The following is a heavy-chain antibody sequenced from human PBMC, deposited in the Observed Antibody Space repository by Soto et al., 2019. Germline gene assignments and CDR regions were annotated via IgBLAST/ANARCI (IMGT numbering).Heavy chain of an antibody. CDR1: GYTFTSYA. V-gene: IGHV1-3*01. D-gene: IGHD6-19*01. CDR2: INAGNGNT. J-gene: IGHJ4*02. CDR3: AKVGKQWPLYYFDY. Sequence: ASVKVSCKASGYTFTSYAMHWVRQAPGQRLEWMGWINAGNGNTKYSQKFQGRVTITRDTSASTAYMELNSLRAEDTAVYYCAKVGKQWPLYYFDYWGQGTLVTVSS.